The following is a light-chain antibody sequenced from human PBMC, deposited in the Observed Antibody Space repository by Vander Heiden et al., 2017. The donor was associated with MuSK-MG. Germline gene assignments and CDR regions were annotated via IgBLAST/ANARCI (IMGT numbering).Light chain of an antibody. CDR3: AAWADSMNGRV. Sequence: SVLTQRPSASTPPGQRVTISCSGSSSTIGSNTVNWYQQPPGTAPKLLIYSNNQRPSGVPDRFSGSKSGTSASLTISGLQAEDEADYYCAAWADSMNGRVFGGGTKLTVL. J-gene: IGLJ2*01. CDR1: SSTIGSNT. CDR2: SNN. V-gene: IGLV1-44*01.